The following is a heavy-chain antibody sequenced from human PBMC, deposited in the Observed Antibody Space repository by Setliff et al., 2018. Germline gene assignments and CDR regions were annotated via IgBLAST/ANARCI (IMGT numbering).Heavy chain of an antibody. J-gene: IGHJ6*03. D-gene: IGHD6-19*01. CDR3: ARDPISGYSSGWYPDYYYMDV. V-gene: IGHV3-33*01. CDR2: IWFDGSNE. Sequence: GSLRLSCEATGFTFSTFAIHWVRQAPGEGLEWLALIWFDGSNEYYEDSVKGRFTISRDHSKNMAYLEMNSLRAEDTAVYYCARDPISGYSSGWYPDYYYMDVWGKGTTVTVSS. CDR1: GFTFSTFA.